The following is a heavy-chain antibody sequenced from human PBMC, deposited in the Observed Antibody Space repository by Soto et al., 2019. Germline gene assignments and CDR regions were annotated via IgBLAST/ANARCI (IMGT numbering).Heavy chain of an antibody. Sequence: QVQLVQSGAEVKKPGASVKVSCKASGYTFTSYYMHWVRQAPGQGLEWMGIINPSGGSTSYAQKFQGRVTMTRDTSTSTVYMELSSLRSEDTAVYYCARGAIFGVVIGFWFDTWGQGTLVTVSS. D-gene: IGHD3-3*01. CDR2: INPSGGST. CDR3: ARGAIFGVVIGFWFDT. J-gene: IGHJ5*02. V-gene: IGHV1-46*01. CDR1: GYTFTSYY.